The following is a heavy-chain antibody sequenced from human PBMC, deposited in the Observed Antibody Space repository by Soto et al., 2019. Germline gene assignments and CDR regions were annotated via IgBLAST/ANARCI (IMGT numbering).Heavy chain of an antibody. CDR1: GGTFSSYT. D-gene: IGHD6-19*01. V-gene: IGHV1-69*02. J-gene: IGHJ4*02. Sequence: QVQLVQSGAEVKKPGSSVKVSCKASGGTFSSYTINWVRQAPGQGLEWMGRIIPIVAIANYAQKFQGRVTITANKSTSTADMELGSLRSEDTGVYYSAIAVAGTGGQGTLVTVSS. CDR3: AIAVAGT. CDR2: IIPIVAIA.